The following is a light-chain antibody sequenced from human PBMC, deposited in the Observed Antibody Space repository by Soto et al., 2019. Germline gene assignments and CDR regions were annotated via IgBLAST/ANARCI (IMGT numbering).Light chain of an antibody. CDR3: SSYTSSNTVV. J-gene: IGLJ2*01. CDR2: DVS. CDR1: SSDVGGYNY. Sequence: QSALTQPASVSGSPGQSITISCTGTSSDVGGYNYVSWYQQHPGKAPKLMIYDVSNRPSGVYNRFSGSKSGNTASLTISGLQAEDEADYYCSSYTSSNTVVFGGGTKLTVL. V-gene: IGLV2-14*01.